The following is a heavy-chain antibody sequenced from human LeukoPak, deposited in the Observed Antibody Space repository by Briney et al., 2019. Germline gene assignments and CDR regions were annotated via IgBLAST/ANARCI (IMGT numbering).Heavy chain of an antibody. CDR2: LNPSGGST. CDR3: ASVYNYGMDV. V-gene: IGHV1-46*01. Sequence: GASVKVSCKASGYTVTSYYMHWVRLAPGQGLEWMGILNPSGGSTSYAQKFQGRATLTRATSTSTVYMELSSLRSEDTAVYYCASVYNYGMDVWGQGTTVIVSS. J-gene: IGHJ6*02. CDR1: GYTVTSYY.